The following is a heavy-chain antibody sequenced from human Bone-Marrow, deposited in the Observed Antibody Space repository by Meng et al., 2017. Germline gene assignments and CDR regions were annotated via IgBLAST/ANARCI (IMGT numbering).Heavy chain of an antibody. J-gene: IGHJ4*02. V-gene: IGHV1-2*06. Sequence: QVQLVQSGAEVKKPGASVKVSFQPSGYKFPYYYIRWVRRAPGQGLEWMGRINPKSGDTHYAQKFQARVTMTGDTSISTAYMELSGLRSDDTAMYYCARDEDISAAGKLFGDYWGQGTLVTVSS. D-gene: IGHD6-25*01. CDR1: GYKFPYYY. CDR2: INPKSGDT. CDR3: ARDEDISAAGKLFGDY.